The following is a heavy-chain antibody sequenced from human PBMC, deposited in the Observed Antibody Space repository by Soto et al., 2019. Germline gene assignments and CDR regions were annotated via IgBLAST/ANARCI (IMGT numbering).Heavy chain of an antibody. CDR3: ARGERFLEWLVHYYGMDV. V-gene: IGHV3-33*01. D-gene: IGHD3-3*01. CDR2: IWYDGSNK. J-gene: IGHJ6*02. CDR1: GFTFSSYG. Sequence: GGSLRLSCAASGFTFSSYGMHWVRQAPGKGLEWVAVIWYDGSNKYYADSVKGRFTISRDNSKNTLYLQMDSLRAEDTAVYYCARGERFLEWLVHYYGMDVWGQGTTVTVSS.